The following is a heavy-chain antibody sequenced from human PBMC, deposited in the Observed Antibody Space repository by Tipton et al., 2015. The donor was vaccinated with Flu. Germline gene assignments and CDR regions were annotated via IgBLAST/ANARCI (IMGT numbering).Heavy chain of an antibody. J-gene: IGHJ4*02. V-gene: IGHV4-38-2*02. CDR2: SHHTGST. D-gene: IGHD4-11*01. Sequence: TLSLTCTVSGDSMRRDYFWGWIRQAPGKGLEWIGNSHHTGSTYRNPSLKSRLTISIDTSKNQFSLNLSSVTAADTAVYYCAREGRSVTTFSSFDYWGQGTLVTVSS. CDR3: AREGRSVTTFSSFDY. CDR1: GDSMRRDYF.